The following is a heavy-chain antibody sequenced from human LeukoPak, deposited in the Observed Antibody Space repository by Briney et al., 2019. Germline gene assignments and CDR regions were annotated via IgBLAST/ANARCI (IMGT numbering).Heavy chain of an antibody. CDR2: IGSSSSTI. CDR3: ARVGLQYSGYDFRWFDP. Sequence: GGSLRLSCEASGFTFSSYTMNWVRQAPGKGLEWVSYIGSSSSTIYYADSAKGRFTISRDNAKNSLYLQMNSLRAEDTAVYYCARVGLQYSGYDFRWFDPWGQGTLVTVSS. D-gene: IGHD5-12*01. J-gene: IGHJ5*02. CDR1: GFTFSSYT. V-gene: IGHV3-48*01.